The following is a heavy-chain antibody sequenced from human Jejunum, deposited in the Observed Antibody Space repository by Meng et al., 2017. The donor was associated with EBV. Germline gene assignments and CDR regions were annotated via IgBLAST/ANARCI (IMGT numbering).Heavy chain of an antibody. Sequence: VLLHVASQGLGKPSGTRSLSCVVLGASIDSRNWWSWVRQSPERGLEWIGEIYYSGSTNYNPSLKSRVTILVDRSENHFSLHLSSVTAADTAVYYCVRGGDYCLVYWGQGTLVTVSS. CDR1: GASIDSRNW. CDR2: IYYSGST. CDR3: VRGGDYCLVY. D-gene: IGHD2-21*02. J-gene: IGHJ4*02. V-gene: IGHV4-4*02.